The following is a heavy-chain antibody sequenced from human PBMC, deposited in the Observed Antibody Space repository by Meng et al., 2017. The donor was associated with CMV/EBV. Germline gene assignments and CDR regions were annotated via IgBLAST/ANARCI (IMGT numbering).Heavy chain of an antibody. CDR3: SYGANYYFDY. Sequence: SDLTVSNVFMNWVRQAPGKGLEWVGRIKGEADGGTTDYAAPVRGRFIISRDDSKNTVYLEMKSLQVDDAAVYYCSYGANYYFDYWGPGTLVTVSS. CDR2: IKGEADGGTT. V-gene: IGHV3-15*07. CDR1: DLTVSNVF. J-gene: IGHJ4*02. D-gene: IGHD4/OR15-4a*01.